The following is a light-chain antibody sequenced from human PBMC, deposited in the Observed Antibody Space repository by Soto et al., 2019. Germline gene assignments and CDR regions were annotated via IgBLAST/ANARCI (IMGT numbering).Light chain of an antibody. CDR3: CSYAGSYTLVV. Sequence: QSALTQPRSVSGSPGQSVTISCTGTSSDVGDYNYVSWYQQYPGKAPKLMIYDVSKRPSGVPDRFSGSKSGNTASLTISGLQAEDEADYYCCSYAGSYTLVVFGGGTKLTVL. V-gene: IGLV2-11*01. CDR1: SSDVGDYNY. CDR2: DVS. J-gene: IGLJ2*01.